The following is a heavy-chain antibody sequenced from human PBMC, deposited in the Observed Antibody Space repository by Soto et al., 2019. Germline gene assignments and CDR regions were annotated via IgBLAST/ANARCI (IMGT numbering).Heavy chain of an antibody. Sequence: SVKVSCKASRVAFSKFIVTWVRQAPGLGLEWVGGIIPIFGAANYAQKFQGRVTITADESTSTSYMEVNNLRSEDTAVYYCAKVRYSSPMGYYYGMDVWGQGTTVTVSS. CDR1: RVAFSKFI. J-gene: IGHJ6*02. CDR3: AKVRYSSPMGYYYGMDV. V-gene: IGHV1-69*13. D-gene: IGHD6-19*01. CDR2: IIPIFGAA.